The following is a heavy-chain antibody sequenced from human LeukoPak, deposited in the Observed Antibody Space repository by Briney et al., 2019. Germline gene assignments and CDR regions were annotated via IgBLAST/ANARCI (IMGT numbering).Heavy chain of an antibody. CDR1: GFTFSSYS. CDR3: ARVSYCSSTSCYRLGLGYYYYMDV. J-gene: IGHJ6*03. CDR2: ISSSSSTI. D-gene: IGHD2-2*01. V-gene: IGHV3-48*01. Sequence: GGSLRLSCAASGFTFSSYSMNWVRQAPGKGLEWVSYISSSSSTIYYADSVKGRFTISRDNSKNTLYLQMNSLRAEDTAVYYCARVSYCSSTSCYRLGLGYYYYMDVWGKGTTVTVSS.